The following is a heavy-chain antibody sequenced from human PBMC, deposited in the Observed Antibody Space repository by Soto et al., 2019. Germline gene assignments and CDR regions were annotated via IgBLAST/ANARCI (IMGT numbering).Heavy chain of an antibody. CDR2: IWYDGSNK. V-gene: IGHV3-33*01. D-gene: IGHD1-20*01. CDR3: ARQGDNSEMDYFDY. J-gene: IGHJ4*02. Sequence: QVQLVESGGGVVQPGRSLRLSCAASGFTFSSYGMHWVRQAPGKGLEWVAVIWYDGSNKYYADSVKGRFTISRDNSKNTLYLQMNSLRAEDTAVYYCARQGDNSEMDYFDYWGQGTLVTVSS. CDR1: GFTFSSYG.